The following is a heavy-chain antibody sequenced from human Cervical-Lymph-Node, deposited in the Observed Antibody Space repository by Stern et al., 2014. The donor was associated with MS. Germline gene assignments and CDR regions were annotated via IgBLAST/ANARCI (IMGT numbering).Heavy chain of an antibody. CDR3: ATSDGLTLTGGFDD. CDR2: FDPEEGET. Sequence: QDQLVQSAAEVKKPGASVKVSCTVSGYSLSALSIHWVRQTPGKGLEWMGGFDPEEGETIYAPKFQGRVTMTEDTSTDTAYMELSSLRFEDTAVYFCATSDGLTLTGGFDDWGQGTSVAVSS. V-gene: IGHV1-24*01. CDR1: GYSLSALS. J-gene: IGHJ4*02. D-gene: IGHD3-9*01.